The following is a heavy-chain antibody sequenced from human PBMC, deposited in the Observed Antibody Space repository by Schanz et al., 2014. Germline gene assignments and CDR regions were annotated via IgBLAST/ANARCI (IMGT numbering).Heavy chain of an antibody. J-gene: IGHJ5*02. CDR3: AKDQLANYRGSGYNWFDP. D-gene: IGHD3-10*01. CDR2: IRFDGSAK. Sequence: QVQLVESGGGVVQPGGSLRLSCAASGFTFSSYGMHWVRQAPGKGLEWVTFIRFDGSAKYYADSVKGRFSVSRDNSKTTLYLQMNSLRADDTAVYYCAKDQLANYRGSGYNWFDPWGQGTLVTVSS. CDR1: GFTFSSYG. V-gene: IGHV3-30*02.